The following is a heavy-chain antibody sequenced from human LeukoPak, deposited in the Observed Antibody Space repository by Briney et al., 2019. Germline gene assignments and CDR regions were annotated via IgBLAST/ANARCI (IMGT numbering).Heavy chain of an antibody. V-gene: IGHV3-21*01. CDR2: ISSSSNNI. CDR1: GFTFSTYT. J-gene: IGHJ4*02. D-gene: IGHD2-2*01. CDR3: ARGYQRPDY. Sequence: GGSLRLSCAASGFTFSTYTMNWVRQAPGKGLEWVSSISSSSNNINYADSVKGRFTISRNNAMNSVHLQMNSLRVEDTAVYYCARGYQRPDYWGQGTLITVSS.